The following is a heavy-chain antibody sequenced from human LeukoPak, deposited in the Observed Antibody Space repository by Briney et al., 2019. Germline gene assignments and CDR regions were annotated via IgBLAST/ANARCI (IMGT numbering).Heavy chain of an antibody. D-gene: IGHD1-26*01. CDR3: ARDTTPVDV. CDR2: IKQDGSEK. CDR1: GFTFSSYW. V-gene: IGHV3-7*01. Sequence: GGSLRLSCAASGFTFSSYWTSWVRQAPGKGLEWVANIKQDGSEKYYVDSVKGRFTISRDNAKNSLYLQMNSLRAEDTAVYYCARDTTPVDVWGKGTTVTVSS. J-gene: IGHJ6*04.